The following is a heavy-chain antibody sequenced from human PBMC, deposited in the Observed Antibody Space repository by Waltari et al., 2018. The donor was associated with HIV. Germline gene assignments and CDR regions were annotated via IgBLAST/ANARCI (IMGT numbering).Heavy chain of an antibody. V-gene: IGHV1-69*02. CDR2: LELTGRSGAIICVP. D-gene: IGHD3-16*01. Sequence: QVQLVQSGAGVRKSGSSVTGSCKASGETLKSYTRHWVRQAPGQGLQWMGRLELTGRSGAIICVPEYVEKWRGRVIISADAATNTAVMELSSLRVDDTAGYYCASPPARGTWFDSWGQGSLVIVSS. CDR1: GETLKSYT. J-gene: IGHJ5*01. CDR3: ASPPARGTWFDS.